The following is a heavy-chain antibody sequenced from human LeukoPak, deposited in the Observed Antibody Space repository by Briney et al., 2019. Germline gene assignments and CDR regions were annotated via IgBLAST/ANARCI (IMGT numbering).Heavy chain of an antibody. V-gene: IGHV4-34*01. CDR2: INHSGST. J-gene: IGHJ3*02. CDR1: GGSFSGYY. CDR3: ARGRDYVSYSAFDI. Sequence: SETLSLTCAVYGGSFSGYYWSWIRQPPGKGLEWIGEINHSGSTNYNPSLKSRVTISVGTSKNQFSMKLSSVTAADTAVYYCARGRDYVSYSAFDIWGQGTMVTVSS. D-gene: IGHD3-16*01.